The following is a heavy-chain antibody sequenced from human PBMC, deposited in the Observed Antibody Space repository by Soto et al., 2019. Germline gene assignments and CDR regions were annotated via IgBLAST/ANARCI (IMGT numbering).Heavy chain of an antibody. CDR1: GGSISSGGYY. D-gene: IGHD2-15*01. CDR2: IYYSGST. Sequence: QVQLQESGPGLVKPSQTLSLTCTVSGGSISSGGYYWSWIRQHPGKGLEWIGYIYYSGSTYYNPSLKSRVTISVDTCKTLFPLKLSYVSDADTAVYYCARGRDCSGGSCYSYRNISWFDPWGQGTLVTVSS. CDR3: ARGRDCSGGSCYSYRNISWFDP. V-gene: IGHV4-31*03. J-gene: IGHJ5*02.